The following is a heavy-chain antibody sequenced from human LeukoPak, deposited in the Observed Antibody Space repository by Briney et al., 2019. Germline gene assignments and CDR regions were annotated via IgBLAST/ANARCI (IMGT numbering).Heavy chain of an antibody. Sequence: GGCMRLSCAADGFTVGSNYMSWVRQAPGKGLEWVSVIYSGGSTYYTDSVKGRFTISRHNSQTTLYLQMNSRRAEDTPVYYCARHNRDGYNYYFDYWGEGTVVSVSS. CDR2: IYSGGST. V-gene: IGHV3-53*04. J-gene: IGHJ4*02. D-gene: IGHD5-24*01. CDR1: GFTVGSNY. CDR3: ARHNRDGYNYYFDY.